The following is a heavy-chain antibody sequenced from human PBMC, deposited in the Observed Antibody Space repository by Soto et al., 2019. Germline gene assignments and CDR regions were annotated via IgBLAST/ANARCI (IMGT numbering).Heavy chain of an antibody. D-gene: IGHD2-8*02. J-gene: IGHJ4*02. CDR1: GGSLRGDW. CDR3: ARDKITGLFDY. V-gene: IGHV4-34*01. Sequence: SETRCLSSAGYGGSLRGDWWTGIRQPPGPRLEWIGEIKHSGSTNYNPSLKSRVTISVDTSKNQFSLKLTSVIAADTAVYYCARDKITGLFDYWGQGTLVTVS. CDR2: IKHSGST.